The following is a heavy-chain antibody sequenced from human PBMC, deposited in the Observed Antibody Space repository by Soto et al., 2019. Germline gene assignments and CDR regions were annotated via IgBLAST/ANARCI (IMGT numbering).Heavy chain of an antibody. V-gene: IGHV4-61*01. CDR2: IYYSGST. J-gene: IGHJ5*02. Sequence: SETLSLTCTVSGGSVSSGSYYWSWIRQPPGKGLEWIGYIYYSGSTNYNPSLKSRVTISVDTSKNQFSLKLSSVTAADTAVYYCARVSRIAVAGTGWFDHWGQGTLVTVSS. CDR3: ARVSRIAVAGTGWFDH. D-gene: IGHD6-19*01. CDR1: GGSVSSGSYY.